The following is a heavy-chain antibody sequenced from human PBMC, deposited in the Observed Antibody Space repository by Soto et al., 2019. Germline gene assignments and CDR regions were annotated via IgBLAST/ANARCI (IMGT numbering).Heavy chain of an antibody. J-gene: IGHJ4*02. CDR1: GVTDSDYP. CDR3: AKSTAN. V-gene: IGHV3-30-3*02. CDR2: MFRDENNK. Sequence: QVQVVESGGGVVQPGRSLRLSCAVSGVTDSDYPLHWVRQAPGKGLEWVAVMFRDENNKRYADSVKGRFTISRDNSKNTLYLQMHSLRPDDTAVYYCAKSTANWGQGTLVTVSS.